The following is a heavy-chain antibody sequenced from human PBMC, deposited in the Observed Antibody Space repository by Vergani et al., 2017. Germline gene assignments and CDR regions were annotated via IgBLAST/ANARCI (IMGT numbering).Heavy chain of an antibody. V-gene: IGHV3-21*01. CDR3: ARDCGILIPLVYYYGMDV. D-gene: IGHD2-8*01. J-gene: IGHJ6*02. Sequence: EVQLVESGGGLVKPGGSLRLSCAASGFTFSSYSMNWVRQAPGKGLEWVSSISSSSSYIYYADSVKGRFTISRDNAKNSLYLQMNSLRAEDTAVYYCARDCGILIPLVYYYGMDVWGQGTTVTVSS. CDR1: GFTFSSYS. CDR2: ISSSSSYI.